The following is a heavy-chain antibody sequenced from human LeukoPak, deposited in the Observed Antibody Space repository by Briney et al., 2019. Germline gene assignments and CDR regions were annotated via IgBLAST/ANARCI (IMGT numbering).Heavy chain of an antibody. CDR1: GGSISSSSYY. Sequence: SETLSLTCTVSGGSISSSSYYWGWIRQPPGKGLEWIGSIYYSGSTYYNPSLKSRVTISVDTSKNQFSLKLSSVTAADTAVYYCARARDSSSWGYSPFDPWGQGTLVTVSS. V-gene: IGHV4-39*01. J-gene: IGHJ5*02. CDR3: ARARDSSSWGYSPFDP. D-gene: IGHD6-13*01. CDR2: IYYSGST.